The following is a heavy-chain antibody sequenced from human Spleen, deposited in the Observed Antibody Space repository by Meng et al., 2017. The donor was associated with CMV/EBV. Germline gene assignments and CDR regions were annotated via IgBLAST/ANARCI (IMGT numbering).Heavy chain of an antibody. CDR2: ISDDGDDT. D-gene: IGHD1-26*01. J-gene: IGHJ4*02. V-gene: IGHV3-21*06. CDR3: ARDTEYGGTPGWFDY. Sequence: GESLKISCAASGFIFSDYTMNWVRLAPGKGLEWVSFISDDGDDTYYADAVKGQFSISRDNAKTSLYLQMSLLRAEDTALYYCARDTEYGGTPGWFDYWGQGTLVTVSS. CDR1: GFIFSDYT.